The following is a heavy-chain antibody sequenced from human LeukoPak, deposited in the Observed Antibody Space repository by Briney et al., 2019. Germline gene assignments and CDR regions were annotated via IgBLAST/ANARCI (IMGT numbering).Heavy chain of an antibody. V-gene: IGHV3-72*01. Sequence: QPGGSLRLSCAASGFTFSDHYIDWVRQAPGKGLQWVGRSRNKANSYTTEYAASVKGRFIISRDDSESSLYLQMNSLTAEDTAVYYCSTTYYYDSSEGYWGQGTLVTVSS. J-gene: IGHJ4*02. D-gene: IGHD3-22*01. CDR3: STTYYYDSSEGY. CDR1: GFTFSDHY. CDR2: SRNKANSYTT.